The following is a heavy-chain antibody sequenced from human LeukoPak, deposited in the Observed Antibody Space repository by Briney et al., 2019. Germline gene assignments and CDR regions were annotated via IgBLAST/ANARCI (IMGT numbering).Heavy chain of an antibody. V-gene: IGHV4-34*01. CDR3: ARGSSSSWIDY. D-gene: IGHD6-13*01. CDR2: INHSGST. Sequence: PSETLSPTCAVYGGSFSGYYWSWIRQPPGKGLEWIGEINHSGSTNYNPSLKSRVTISVDTSKNQFSLKLSSVTAADTAVYYCARGSSSSWIDYWGQGTLVTVSS. CDR1: GGSFSGYY. J-gene: IGHJ4*02.